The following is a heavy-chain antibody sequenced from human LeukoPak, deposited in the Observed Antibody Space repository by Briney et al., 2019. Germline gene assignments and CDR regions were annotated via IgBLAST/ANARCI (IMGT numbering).Heavy chain of an antibody. Sequence: ASVKVSCKPSGYIFTNYGMHWVRQAPRQSPEWVGWINTGNGNTKSSQKFQDRLTLTRDTSASTAYMDLNSLTSEDTAVYYCARIPLSDRSGHYYPHWGQGTLATVSS. CDR1: GYIFTNYG. CDR3: ARIPLSDRSGHYYPH. V-gene: IGHV1-3*04. CDR2: INTGNGNT. J-gene: IGHJ1*01. D-gene: IGHD3-22*01.